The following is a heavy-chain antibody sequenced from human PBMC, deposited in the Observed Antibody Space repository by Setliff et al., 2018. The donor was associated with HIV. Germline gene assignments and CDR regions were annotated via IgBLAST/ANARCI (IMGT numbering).Heavy chain of an antibody. CDR1: GGSISSHY. J-gene: IGHJ6*02. D-gene: IGHD4-17*01. CDR2: IYYSGST. Sequence: SETLSLTCTVSGGSISSHYWSWIRQPPGKGLECIGYIYYSGSTNYNPSLKSRVTISVDTSKNQFSLKLSSVTAADTAVYYCARGNYGVYEVSYYYYGMDVWGQGTTVTVSS. CDR3: ARGNYGVYEVSYYYYGMDV. V-gene: IGHV4-59*11.